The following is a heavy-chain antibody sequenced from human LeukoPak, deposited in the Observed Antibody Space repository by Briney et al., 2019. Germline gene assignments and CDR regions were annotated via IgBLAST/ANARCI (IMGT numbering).Heavy chain of an antibody. Sequence: SETLSLTCTVSGGSISSSSYYWGWIRQPPGKGLEWIGSIYYSGSTNYNPSLKSRVTISVDTSKNQFSLKLSSVTAADTAVYYCAREVISITSGWSYYFDYWGQGSLVTVSS. J-gene: IGHJ4*02. V-gene: IGHV4-39*07. CDR3: AREVISITSGWSYYFDY. D-gene: IGHD6-19*01. CDR1: GGSISSSSYY. CDR2: IYYSGST.